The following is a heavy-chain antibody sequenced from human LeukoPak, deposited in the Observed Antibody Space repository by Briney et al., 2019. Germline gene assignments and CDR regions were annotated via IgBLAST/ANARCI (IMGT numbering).Heavy chain of an antibody. CDR2: ISDSGGST. CDR3: AKKGYSSSWCFDY. CDR1: GFTFSSYA. D-gene: IGHD6-13*01. V-gene: IGHV3-23*01. Sequence: PGGSLRLSCAASGFTFSSYAMSWVRQAPGKGLEWVSVISDSGGSTYYADSVKGRFSISRDNSKNTLYLEMNSLRVEDTAVYYCAKKGYSSSWCFDYWGQGTPVTVSS. J-gene: IGHJ4*02.